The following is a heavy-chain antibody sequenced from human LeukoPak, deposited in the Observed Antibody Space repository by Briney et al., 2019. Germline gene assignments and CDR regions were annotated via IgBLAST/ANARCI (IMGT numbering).Heavy chain of an antibody. Sequence: MTSETLSLTCTVSGGSFSGYYWTWIRLPPGKGLEWIGYIYYSGSTNYNPSLKSRVTISVDTSKNQFSLKLRSVTAADTAVYYCARQDGGWYSGWFDPWGQGTLVTVSS. CDR2: IYYSGST. CDR1: GGSFSGYY. D-gene: IGHD6-19*01. CDR3: ARQDGGWYSGWFDP. J-gene: IGHJ5*02. V-gene: IGHV4-59*08.